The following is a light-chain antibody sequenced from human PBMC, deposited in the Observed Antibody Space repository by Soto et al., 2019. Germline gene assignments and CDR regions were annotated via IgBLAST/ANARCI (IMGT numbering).Light chain of an antibody. Sequence: EIILTQSPGTLSLSPGERATLSCRASQSVSSSFLAWYQQKPGQAPRLLIYGASIRATGIPDRCSGSGSGREFALTISRLETEDFAVYYCQQEGSSPPWKFGQGTKVEIK. J-gene: IGKJ1*01. CDR2: GAS. CDR1: QSVSSSF. CDR3: QQEGSSPPWK. V-gene: IGKV3-20*01.